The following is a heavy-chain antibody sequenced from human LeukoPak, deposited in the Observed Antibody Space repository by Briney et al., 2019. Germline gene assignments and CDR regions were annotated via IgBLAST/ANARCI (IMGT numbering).Heavy chain of an antibody. J-gene: IGHJ4*02. CDR1: GFTFSSYG. V-gene: IGHV3-30*03. Sequence: GGSLRLSCAASGFTFSSYGMHWVRQAPGKGLEWVAVISYDGSNKYYADSVKGRFTISRDNSKNTLYLQMNSLRAEDTAVYYCASLRLGELSPGDYWGQGTLVTVSS. CDR2: ISYDGSNK. CDR3: ASLRLGELSPGDY. D-gene: IGHD3-16*02.